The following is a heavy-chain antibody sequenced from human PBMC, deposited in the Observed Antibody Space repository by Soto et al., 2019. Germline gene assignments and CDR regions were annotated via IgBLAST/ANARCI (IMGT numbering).Heavy chain of an antibody. CDR3: ARGSRDSYPGSRIFDL. V-gene: IGHV3-11*01. Sequence: QVQLVESGGGLVKPGGSLRLSCAASGFTFSDSYMTWIRQAPGKGLEWISYISGSGDTIYYADSVKGRFTVSRDNSKNTLYLQMSSLRAEDSAVYYCARGSRDSYPGSRIFDLWGRGTRVTVSS. D-gene: IGHD3-10*01. J-gene: IGHJ4*02. CDR1: GFTFSDSY. CDR2: ISGSGDTI.